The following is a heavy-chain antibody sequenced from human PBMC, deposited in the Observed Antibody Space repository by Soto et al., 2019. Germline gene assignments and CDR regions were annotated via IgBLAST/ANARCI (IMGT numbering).Heavy chain of an antibody. CDR3: ARVVGYDSSGYYYNYYYGMDV. D-gene: IGHD3-22*01. CDR2: IYYSGNT. J-gene: IGHJ6*02. V-gene: IGHV4-30-4*01. CDR1: GGSISSGYYY. Sequence: LSLTCSVSGGSISSGYYYWSWIRQPPGKGLEWIGNIYYSGNTYYNPSLKSRLIISIDTSKNQFSLKVGSVTAADTAVYYCARVVGYDSSGYYYNYYYGMDVWGQGTTVTVSS.